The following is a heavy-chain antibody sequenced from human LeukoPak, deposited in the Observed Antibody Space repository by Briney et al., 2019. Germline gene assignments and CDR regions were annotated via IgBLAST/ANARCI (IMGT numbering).Heavy chain of an antibody. J-gene: IGHJ4*02. V-gene: IGHV4-34*01. CDR3: ARSRFDY. CDR1: GGSFSGYY. CDR2: INHSGST. Sequence: SETLSLTCAVYGGSFSGYYWSWIRQPPGKGLEWIGEINHSGSTNYNPSLKSRVTISVDTSKNQSSLKLSSVTAADTAAYYCARSRFDYWGQGTLVTVSS.